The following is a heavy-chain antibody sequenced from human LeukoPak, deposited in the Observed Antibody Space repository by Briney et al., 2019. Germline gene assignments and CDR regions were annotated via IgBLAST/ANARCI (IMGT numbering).Heavy chain of an antibody. CDR2: ISSSSSTI. Sequence: GGSLRLSCAASGFTFSSYSMNWVRQAPWKGLEWVSYISSSSSTIYYADSVKGRFTISRDNAKSSLYLQMNSLRAEDTAVYYCARQIDPYYDSSGYRYWGQGTLVTVSS. CDR1: GFTFSSYS. J-gene: IGHJ4*02. CDR3: ARQIDPYYDSSGYRY. D-gene: IGHD3-22*01. V-gene: IGHV3-48*01.